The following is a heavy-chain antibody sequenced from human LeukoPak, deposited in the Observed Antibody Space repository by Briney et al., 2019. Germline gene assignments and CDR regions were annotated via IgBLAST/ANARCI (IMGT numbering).Heavy chain of an antibody. Sequence: ASVKVSCKASGYTFTGYYMHWVRQAPGQGLEWMGWINPNSGGTNYAQKFQGRVTMTRDTSISTAYMELSRLRSDDTAVHYCARGDSSSWGFDYWGQGTLVTVSS. CDR2: INPNSGGT. V-gene: IGHV1-2*02. CDR1: GYTFTGYY. D-gene: IGHD6-13*01. J-gene: IGHJ4*02. CDR3: ARGDSSSWGFDY.